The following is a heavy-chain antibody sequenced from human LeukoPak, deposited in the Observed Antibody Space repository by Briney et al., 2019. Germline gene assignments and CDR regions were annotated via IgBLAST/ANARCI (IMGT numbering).Heavy chain of an antibody. CDR1: GLTFSTSV. CDR2: ITTSGGGT. CDR3: AKGYCSSATCRFDP. V-gene: IGHV3-23*01. D-gene: IGHD2-2*01. Sequence: GGSLRLSCAASGLTFSTSVMNWVRQAPGKGLQWVSAITTSGGGTYYADSVKGRFTISRDDSKNTLYLQMNSLRAVDTAVYFCAKGYCSSATCRFDPWGQGTLVTVSS. J-gene: IGHJ5*02.